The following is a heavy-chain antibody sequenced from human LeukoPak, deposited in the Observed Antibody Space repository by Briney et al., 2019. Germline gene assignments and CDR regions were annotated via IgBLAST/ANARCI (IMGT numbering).Heavy chain of an antibody. Sequence: PSVKVSCKASGYTFTGYYMHWVRRPPGQGLEWRGGINPNSGGTNYAQKFQGRVTMTRDTSISTAYMELSRLRSDDTAVYYCAREYGSSGWFDPWGQGTLVTVSS. CDR3: AREYGSSGWFDP. CDR2: INPNSGGT. CDR1: GYTFTGYY. D-gene: IGHD6-6*01. J-gene: IGHJ5*02. V-gene: IGHV1-2*02.